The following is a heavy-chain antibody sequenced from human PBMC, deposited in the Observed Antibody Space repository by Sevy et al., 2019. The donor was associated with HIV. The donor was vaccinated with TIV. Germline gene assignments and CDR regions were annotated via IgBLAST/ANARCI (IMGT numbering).Heavy chain of an antibody. CDR2: IYSDGRT. CDR3: TREDIVLGEDNYYGMDV. Sequence: GGSLRLSCVVSGFSVSSNYMSWVRQAPGKGLEWVSNIYSDGRTYYADSVRGRFTIARDTSKNTEYLEMKSLRAEDKAVYYCTREDIVLGEDNYYGMDVWGHGTTVIVSS. J-gene: IGHJ6*02. V-gene: IGHV3-53*01. D-gene: IGHD2-15*01. CDR1: GFSVSSNY.